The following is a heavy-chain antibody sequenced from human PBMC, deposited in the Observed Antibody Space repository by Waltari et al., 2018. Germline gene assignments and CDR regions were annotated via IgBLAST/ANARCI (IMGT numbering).Heavy chain of an antibody. CDR1: GYTFTSYD. CDR3: ARGGLGQWLDAGDS. D-gene: IGHD6-19*01. Sequence: QVQLVQSGAEVKKPGASVKVSCKASGYTFTSYDINWVRQATGQGLEWMGWMNPNGGKTGNAQKFHGRVTMTMTTSISTAYRELSSLRSEDTAVYYCARGGLGQWLDAGDSWGQGTRVTVSS. CDR2: MNPNGGKT. V-gene: IGHV1-8*01. J-gene: IGHJ4*02.